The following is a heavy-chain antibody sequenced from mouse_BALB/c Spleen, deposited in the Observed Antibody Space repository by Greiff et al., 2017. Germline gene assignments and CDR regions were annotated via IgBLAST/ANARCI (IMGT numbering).Heavy chain of an antibody. V-gene: IGHV2-9*02. CDR2: IWAGGST. CDR3: ARGAYYRYDDAMDY. CDR1: GFSLTSYG. J-gene: IGHJ4*01. D-gene: IGHD2-14*01. Sequence: VHLVESGPGLVAPSQSLSITCTVSGFSLTSYGVHWVRQPPGKGLEWLGVIWAGGSTNYNSALMSRLSISKDNSKSQVFLKMNSLQTDDTAMYYCARGAYYRYDDAMDYWGQGTSVTVSS.